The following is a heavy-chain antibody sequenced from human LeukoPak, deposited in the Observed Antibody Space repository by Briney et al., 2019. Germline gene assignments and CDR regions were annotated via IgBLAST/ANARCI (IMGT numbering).Heavy chain of an antibody. CDR2: INHSGGT. CDR3: AREKNNPLYYGMDF. Sequence: PSETLSLTCAVYGGSFSGYYWSWIRQPPGKGLEWIGEINHSGGTNYNPSLKSRVTISVDTSKNQFSLKLSSVTAADTAVYYCAREKNNPLYYGMDFWGQGTRVTVSS. D-gene: IGHD1-1*01. CDR1: GGSFSGYY. V-gene: IGHV4-34*01. J-gene: IGHJ6*02.